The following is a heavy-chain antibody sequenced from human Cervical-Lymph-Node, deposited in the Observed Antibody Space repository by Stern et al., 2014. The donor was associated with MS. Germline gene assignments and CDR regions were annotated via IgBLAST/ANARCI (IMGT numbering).Heavy chain of an antibody. CDR3: ARTGSYYTSPFDY. V-gene: IGHV3-21*01. CDR2: IDSTSSYI. D-gene: IGHD3-10*01. CDR1: GFSFSSYS. J-gene: IGHJ4*02. Sequence: EVHLVESGGGLVKPGGSLRLSCSASGFSFSSYSMNWVRQAPGKGLEWVASIDSTSSYIYYADSLKGRFTISRDNAENSLFLQMHSLRGEDTAVYFCARTGSYYTSPFDYWGQGTLVTVSS.